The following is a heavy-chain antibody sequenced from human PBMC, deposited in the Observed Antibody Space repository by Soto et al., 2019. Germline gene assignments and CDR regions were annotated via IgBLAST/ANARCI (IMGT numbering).Heavy chain of an antibody. J-gene: IGHJ4*02. CDR2: IYYSGST. CDR1: GGSISSYY. CDR3: GRGGGPRYCSSTSCYIDY. Sequence: QVQLQESGPGLVKPSETLSLTCTVSGGSISSYYWSWIRQPPGKGLEWIGYIYYSGSTNYNPSLKGRVTIAVDTSKNQFSLKLSSVTAADTAVYYCGRGGGPRYCSSTSCYIDYWGQGTLVTVSS. V-gene: IGHV4-59*08. D-gene: IGHD2-2*02.